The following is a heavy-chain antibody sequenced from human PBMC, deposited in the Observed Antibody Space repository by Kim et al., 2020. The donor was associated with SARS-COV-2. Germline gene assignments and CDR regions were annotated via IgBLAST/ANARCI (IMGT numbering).Heavy chain of an antibody. CDR2: ISSSGSTI. Sequence: LSLTCAASGFTFSDYYMSWIRQAPGKGLEWVSYISSSGSTIYYADSVKGRFTISRDNAKNSLYLQMNSLRAEDTAVYYCARSPVDTAMVAVDYWGQGTLVTVSS. CDR1: GFTFSDYY. J-gene: IGHJ4*02. D-gene: IGHD5-18*01. CDR3: ARSPVDTAMVAVDY. V-gene: IGHV3-11*04.